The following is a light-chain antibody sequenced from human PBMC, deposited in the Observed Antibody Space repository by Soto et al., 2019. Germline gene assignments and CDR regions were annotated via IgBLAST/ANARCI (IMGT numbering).Light chain of an antibody. CDR3: QQYGSSGYT. V-gene: IGKV3-20*01. CDR1: QSVSSSY. Sequence: EIVLTQSPGTLSLSPGERATLSCRASQSVSSSYLTWYQQKPGQAPRLLIYGASSRATGIPDRSSGSGSGTDFTLTISRLEPEDFAVYYCQQYGSSGYTFGQGTKLGIK. CDR2: GAS. J-gene: IGKJ2*01.